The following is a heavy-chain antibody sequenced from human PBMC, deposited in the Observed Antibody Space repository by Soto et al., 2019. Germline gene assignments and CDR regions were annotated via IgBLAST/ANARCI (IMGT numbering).Heavy chain of an antibody. Sequence: SETLSLTCTVSGGSISSSSYYWGWIRQPPGKGLEWIGSIYYSGSTYYNPSLKSRVTISVDTSKNQFSLKLSSVTAADTAVYYCARLVYCGCDCYSPSHYYYYDIDVWDKGTTVTVSS. CDR3: ARLVYCGCDCYSPSHYYYYDIDV. CDR1: GGSISSSSYY. CDR2: IYYSGST. D-gene: IGHD2-21*02. V-gene: IGHV4-39*01. J-gene: IGHJ6*04.